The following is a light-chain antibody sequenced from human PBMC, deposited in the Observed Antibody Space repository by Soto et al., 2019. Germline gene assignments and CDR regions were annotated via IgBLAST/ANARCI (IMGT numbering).Light chain of an antibody. CDR2: DAS. Sequence: EIVLKQSPATLSLSPGERATLSCRASQSFSSYLAWYHQKPGQAPRLLIYDASKRATGIPARFSGRGSGTDFTLTISSLEPEDFAVYYCQQRSNWPPVITFGQGTRLEIK. CDR3: QQRSNWPPVIT. J-gene: IGKJ5*01. CDR1: QSFSSY. V-gene: IGKV3-11*01.